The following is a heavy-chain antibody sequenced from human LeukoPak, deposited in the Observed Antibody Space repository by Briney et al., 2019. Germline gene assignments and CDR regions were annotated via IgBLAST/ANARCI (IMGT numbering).Heavy chain of an antibody. D-gene: IGHD2-15*01. CDR2: IYPGDPDT. CDR1: GYTFTSYW. CDR3: ARLVGGTSGRFYFDY. Sequence: PGESLKISCWVSGYTFTSYWIAWVRQMPGKGLEWMGIIYPGDPDTRYSPSFRGQVTISADKSISAAYLQWSSLKASDTAMYYCARLVGGTSGRFYFDYWGQGTLVTVSS. J-gene: IGHJ4*02. V-gene: IGHV5-51*01.